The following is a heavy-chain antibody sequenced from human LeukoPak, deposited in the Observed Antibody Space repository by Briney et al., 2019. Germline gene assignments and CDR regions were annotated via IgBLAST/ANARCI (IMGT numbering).Heavy chain of an antibody. CDR3: ARGPVEGYSSSSGGWFDP. CDR1: GGSFSGYL. D-gene: IGHD6-6*01. J-gene: IGHJ5*02. Sequence: QPSETLSLTCAVPGGSFSGYLWSWLRQPPGKGLEWVGEINYNGEITNYNPSLKSRVTMSVDTSKNQFSLKLSSVTAADTAVYYCARGPVEGYSSSSGGWFDPWGQGTLVTVSS. CDR2: INYNGEIT. V-gene: IGHV4-34*01.